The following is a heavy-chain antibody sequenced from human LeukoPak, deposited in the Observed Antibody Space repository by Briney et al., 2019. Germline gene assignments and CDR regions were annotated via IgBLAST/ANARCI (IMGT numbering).Heavy chain of an antibody. J-gene: IGHJ6*04. CDR2: ISSSGSTI. CDR1: GFTFSSYE. V-gene: IGHV3-48*03. Sequence: GGSLRLSCAASGFTFSSYEMNWVRQAPGKGLEWVSYISSSGSTIYYADSVKGRFTISRDNAKNSLYLQMNSLRAEDTAVYYCARDPHPYWSGGSCYPVWGKGTPVTVSS. CDR3: ARDPHPYWSGGSCYPV. D-gene: IGHD2-15*01.